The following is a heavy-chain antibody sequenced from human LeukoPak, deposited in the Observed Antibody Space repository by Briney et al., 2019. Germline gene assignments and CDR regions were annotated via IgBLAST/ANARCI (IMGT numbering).Heavy chain of an antibody. D-gene: IGHD3-3*01. CDR1: GGTFTSYY. CDR2: INPSGGST. V-gene: IGHV1-46*01. Sequence: GASVTVSCKASGGTFTSYYMHWVRQAPGQGLEWMGIINPSGGSTSYAQKFQGRVTMTRDTSTSTVYMELSSLRSEDTAVYYCARDPRFLEWLSNFDYWGQGTLVTVSS. CDR3: ARDPRFLEWLSNFDY. J-gene: IGHJ4*02.